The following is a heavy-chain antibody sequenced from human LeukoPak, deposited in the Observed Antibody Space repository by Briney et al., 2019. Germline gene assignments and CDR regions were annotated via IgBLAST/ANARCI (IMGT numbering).Heavy chain of an antibody. CDR2: INTNTGNP. Sequence: ASVKVSCKASGYTFTGCYMHWVRQAPGQGLEWMGWINTNTGNPAYAQGFTGRFVFSLDTSVSTAYLQISSLKAEDTAVYYCARALAAAVDPWGQGTLVTVSS. V-gene: IGHV7-4-1*02. J-gene: IGHJ5*02. D-gene: IGHD6-13*01. CDR1: GYTFTGCY. CDR3: ARALAAAVDP.